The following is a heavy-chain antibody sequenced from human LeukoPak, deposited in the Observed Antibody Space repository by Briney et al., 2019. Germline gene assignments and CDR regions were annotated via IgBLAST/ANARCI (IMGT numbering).Heavy chain of an antibody. CDR2: ISSSGSTI. D-gene: IGHD3-10*02. CDR1: GFTFSSYS. J-gene: IGHJ6*04. Sequence: GGSLRLSCAASGFTFSSYSMNWVRQAPGKGLEWVTYISSSGSTIYYADSVKGRFTISRDNAKNSLYLQMNSLRAEDTAVYYCAELGITMIGGVWGKGTTVTISS. CDR3: AELGITMIGGV. V-gene: IGHV3-48*04.